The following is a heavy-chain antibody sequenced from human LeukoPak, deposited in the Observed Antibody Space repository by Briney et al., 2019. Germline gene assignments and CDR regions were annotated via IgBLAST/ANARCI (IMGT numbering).Heavy chain of an antibody. CDR2: ISFDGNNK. CDR3: VRDAGMYYFDY. CDR1: GFTFNYA. J-gene: IGHJ4*02. Sequence: PGRSLRLSCAASGFTFNYAMHWVRQAPGKGLDWVALISFDGNNKYYADSVKGRFTISRDNSRNTLFLQMNGLGPEDTAVYYCVRDAGMYYFDYWGQGTLVTVSS. V-gene: IGHV3-30*04. D-gene: IGHD2-8*01.